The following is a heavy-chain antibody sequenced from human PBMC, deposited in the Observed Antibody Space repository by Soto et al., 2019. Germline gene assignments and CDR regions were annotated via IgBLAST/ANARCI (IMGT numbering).Heavy chain of an antibody. D-gene: IGHD3-10*01. Sequence: PSETLSLTCTFSGGSIISYYWIWIRQPPGKGLEWIGYIYYSGSTNYNPSLKSRVTISVDTSKNQFSLKLSSVTAADTAVYYCARGQELLWFGELFEHTNYYYGMDVWGQGTKVTVS. CDR2: IYYSGST. CDR1: GGSIISYY. V-gene: IGHV4-59*12. CDR3: ARGQELLWFGELFEHTNYYYGMDV. J-gene: IGHJ6*02.